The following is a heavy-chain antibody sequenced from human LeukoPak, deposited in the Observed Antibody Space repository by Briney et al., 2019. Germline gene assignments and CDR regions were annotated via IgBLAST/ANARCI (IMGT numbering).Heavy chain of an antibody. D-gene: IGHD5-18*01. V-gene: IGHV1-69*04. CDR1: GYTFTSYA. CDR3: ARDRRDTSMVWDY. CDR2: IIPILGIA. Sequence: SVKVSCKASGYTFTSYAMNWVRQAPGQGLEWMGRIIPILGIANYAQKFQGRVTITADKSTSTAYMELSSLRSEDTAVYYCARDRRDTSMVWDYWGQGTLVTVSS. J-gene: IGHJ4*02.